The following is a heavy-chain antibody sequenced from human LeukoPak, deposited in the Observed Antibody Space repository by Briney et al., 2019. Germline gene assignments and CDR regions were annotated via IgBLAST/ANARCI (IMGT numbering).Heavy chain of an antibody. V-gene: IGHV3-15*01. CDR1: GFTFSNAW. J-gene: IGHJ4*02. D-gene: IGHD6-13*01. Sequence: GGSLRLSCAASGFTFSNAWMSWVRQAPGKGLEWVGRIKSKADGGTTDYAAPVKGRFTISRDDSKNTLYLQMNSLKTEDTAVYYCTTDVKEQLVFFPAVHYWGQGTLVTVSS. CDR3: TTDVKEQLVFFPAVHY. CDR2: IKSKADGGTT.